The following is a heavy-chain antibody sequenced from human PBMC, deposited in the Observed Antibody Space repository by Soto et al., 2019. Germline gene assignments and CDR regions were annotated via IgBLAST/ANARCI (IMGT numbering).Heavy chain of an antibody. Sequence: QVQLVESGGGVVQPGRSLRLSCAASGFSFSSYGMHWVRQAPGKGLEWVAVMSHDGSNKYFADSVKGRFTISRDNSKNTLYLQMSTLRTEDTAVYYCVKDLGPSGQLLSLLLDVWGQGTTVTVSS. V-gene: IGHV3-30*18. CDR2: MSHDGSNK. CDR1: GFSFSSYG. D-gene: IGHD1-26*01. CDR3: VKDLGPSGQLLSLLLDV. J-gene: IGHJ6*02.